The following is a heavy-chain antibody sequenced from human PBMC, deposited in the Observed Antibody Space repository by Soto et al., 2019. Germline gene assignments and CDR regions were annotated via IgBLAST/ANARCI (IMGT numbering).Heavy chain of an antibody. CDR2: INPNSGGT. CDR1: GYTFTGYY. CDR3: AAAPVGYYYDSSGYSGSVAQPYY. D-gene: IGHD3-22*01. V-gene: IGHV1-2*04. J-gene: IGHJ4*02. Sequence: ASVKVSCKASGYTFTGYYMHWVRQAPGQGLEWMGWINPNSGGTNYAQKFQGWVTMTRDTSISTAYMELSRLRSEDTAVYYCAAAPVGYYYDSSGYSGSVAQPYYWGQGILVRVS.